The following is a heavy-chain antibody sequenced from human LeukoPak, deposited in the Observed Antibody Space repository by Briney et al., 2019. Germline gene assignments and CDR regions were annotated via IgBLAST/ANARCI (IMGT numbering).Heavy chain of an antibody. CDR3: ARDWAGIAVAGTGNDAFDI. CDR2: IYHSGST. Sequence: PSETLSLTCAVSGGSISSSNWWSWVRQPPGKGLEWIGEIYHSGSTNYNPSLKSRVTISVDKSKNQFSLKLSSVTAADTAVYYCARDWAGIAVAGTGNDAFDIWGQGTMVTVSS. D-gene: IGHD6-19*01. CDR1: GGSISSSNW. V-gene: IGHV4-4*02. J-gene: IGHJ3*02.